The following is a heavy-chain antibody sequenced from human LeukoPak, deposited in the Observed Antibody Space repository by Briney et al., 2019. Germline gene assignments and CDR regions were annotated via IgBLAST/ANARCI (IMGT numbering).Heavy chain of an antibody. J-gene: IGHJ4*02. Sequence: GGSLRLSCAASGFTLNNAWMSWVRQAPGKGLEWLGRIKRETDGGTIDYAAPVKGRFTISRDDSKNTLYLQMNSLKTEDTAVYYCTTDSPNFYGDYEWREDYWGQGTLVTVSS. CDR1: GFTLNNAW. V-gene: IGHV3-15*01. CDR3: TTDSPNFYGDYEWREDY. CDR2: IKRETDGGTI. D-gene: IGHD4-17*01.